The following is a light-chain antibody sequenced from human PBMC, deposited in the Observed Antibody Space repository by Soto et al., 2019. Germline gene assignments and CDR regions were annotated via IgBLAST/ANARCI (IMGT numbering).Light chain of an antibody. CDR2: AAS. Sequence: DIQMTQSPSTLSASLGDRVTITCRASQSITSCLNWYQQKPGKAPNLLIYAASTLQSGVPSRFSGSGYGTDFNLTISSLQTEDFATYYRQQTYSSVWTFGQGTKVDIK. V-gene: IGKV1-39*01. CDR3: QQTYSSVWT. CDR1: QSITSC. J-gene: IGKJ1*01.